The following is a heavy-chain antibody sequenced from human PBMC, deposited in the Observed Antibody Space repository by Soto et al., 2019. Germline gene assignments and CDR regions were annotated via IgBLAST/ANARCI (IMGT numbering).Heavy chain of an antibody. CDR1: GFTFRNAW. J-gene: IGHJ5*02. V-gene: IGHV3-15*01. D-gene: IGHD2-2*01. CDR2: IRSNADGGTT. CDR3: TTAVAGYCSSTTCNTPQNWVDP. Sequence: EVQLVESGGGLVRPGGSLRLSCAASGFTFRNAWMSWVRQAPGKGLEWVGRIRSNADGGTTNYAAPARDRFTMSRDDSITTLYLQMSGLRTEDTAVYYCTTAVAGYCSSTTCNTPQNWVDPWGQGTLVTVSS.